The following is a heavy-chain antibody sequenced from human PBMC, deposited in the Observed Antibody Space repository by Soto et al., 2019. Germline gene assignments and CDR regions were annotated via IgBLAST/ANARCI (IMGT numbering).Heavy chain of an antibody. CDR1: GFTFSSYS. CDR3: ARESWDIVVVVAATEEGWLDY. CDR2: ISSSSSTI. D-gene: IGHD2-15*01. Sequence: GGSLRLSCAASGFTFSSYSMNWVRQAPGKGLEWVSYISSSSSTIYYADSVKGRFTISRDNAKNSLYLQMNSLRDEDTAVYYCARESWDIVVVVAATEEGWLDYWGQGTLVTVSS. J-gene: IGHJ4*02. V-gene: IGHV3-48*02.